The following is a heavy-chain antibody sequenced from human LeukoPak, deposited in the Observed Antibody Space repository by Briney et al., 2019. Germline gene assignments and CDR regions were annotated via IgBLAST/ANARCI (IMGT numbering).Heavy chain of an antibody. CDR3: ARTIVAVAAG. J-gene: IGHJ4*02. V-gene: IGHV3-23*01. CDR2: ISDNGGGT. CDR1: GFTFSSHA. D-gene: IGHD5-12*01. Sequence: GGSLRLSCVASGFTFSSHAMSWVRQAPGQGLEWISTISDNGGGTFYADSVKGRFTISRDNSKNTLSLQMNSLRAEDTAVYHCARTIVAVAAGWGQGNLVTVSS.